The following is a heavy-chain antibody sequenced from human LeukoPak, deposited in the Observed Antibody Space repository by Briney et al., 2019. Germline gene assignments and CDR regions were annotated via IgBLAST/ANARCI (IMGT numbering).Heavy chain of an antibody. CDR1: GYTFTSYS. V-gene: IGHV1-18*01. Sequence: GASVKVSCKASGYTFTSYSISWVRQVPGQGPEWMGWISAYNGNTNYAQKLQGRVTMTTDTSTSTAYMELRSLRSDDTAVYYCARVTILVATGTDWFDPWGQGTLVTVSS. D-gene: IGHD2-8*02. J-gene: IGHJ5*02. CDR2: ISAYNGNT. CDR3: ARVTILVATGTDWFDP.